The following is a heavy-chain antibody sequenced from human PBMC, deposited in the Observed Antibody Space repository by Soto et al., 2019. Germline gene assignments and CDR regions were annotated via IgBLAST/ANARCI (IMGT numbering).Heavy chain of an antibody. CDR2: INHSGST. Sequence: SETLSLTCAVYGGSFSGYYWSWIRQPPGKGLEWIGEINHSGSTNYNPSLKSRVTISVDTSKNQVSLKLSSVTAADTAVYYCAGGPRHPGRFDYWGQGTLVTVSS. D-gene: IGHD7-27*01. V-gene: IGHV4-34*01. J-gene: IGHJ4*02. CDR3: AGGPRHPGRFDY. CDR1: GGSFSGYY.